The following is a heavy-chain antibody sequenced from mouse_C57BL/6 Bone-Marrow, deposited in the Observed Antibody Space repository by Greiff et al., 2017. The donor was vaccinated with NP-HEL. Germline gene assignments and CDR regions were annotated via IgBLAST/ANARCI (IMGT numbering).Heavy chain of an antibody. CDR3: AGYYGSSYFYFDY. CDR1: GYAFSSSW. CDR2: IYPGDGDT. J-gene: IGHJ2*01. Sequence: VKLMESGPELVKPGASVKISCKASGYAFSSSWMNWVKQRPGKGLEWIGRIYPGDGDTNYNGKFKGKATLTADKSSSTAYMQLSSLTSEDSAVYFCAGYYGSSYFYFDYWGQGTTLTVSS. V-gene: IGHV1-82*01. D-gene: IGHD1-1*01.